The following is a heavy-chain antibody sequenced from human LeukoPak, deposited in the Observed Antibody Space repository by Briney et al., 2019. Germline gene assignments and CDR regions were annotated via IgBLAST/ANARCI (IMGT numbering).Heavy chain of an antibody. Sequence: ASVKVSCKASGYTFTSYYTHWVRQAPGQGLEWMGIINPSGGSTSYAQKFQGRVTMTRDTSTSTVYMELSSLRSEDTAVYYCARVVYYYDSSGYYPLGYWGQGTLVTVSS. J-gene: IGHJ4*02. CDR1: GYTFTSYY. CDR2: INPSGGST. V-gene: IGHV1-46*01. CDR3: ARVVYYYDSSGYYPLGY. D-gene: IGHD3-22*01.